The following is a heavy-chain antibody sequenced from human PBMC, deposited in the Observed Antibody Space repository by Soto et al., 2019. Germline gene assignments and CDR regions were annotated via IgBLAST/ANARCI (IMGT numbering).Heavy chain of an antibody. J-gene: IGHJ4*02. CDR3: TRVEYSSGWLFDY. Sequence: GGSLRLSCTASGFTFGDYAMSWFRQAPGKELEWVGFIRSKAYGGTTEYAASVKGRFTISRDDSKSIAYLQMNSLKTEDTAVYYCTRVEYSSGWLFDYWGQGTLVTVSS. D-gene: IGHD6-19*01. CDR2: IRSKAYGGTT. CDR1: GFTFGDYA. V-gene: IGHV3-49*03.